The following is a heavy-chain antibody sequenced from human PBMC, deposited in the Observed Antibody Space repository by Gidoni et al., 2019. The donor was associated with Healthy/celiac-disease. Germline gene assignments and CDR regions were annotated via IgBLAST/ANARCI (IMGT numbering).Heavy chain of an antibody. D-gene: IGHD4-17*01. CDR3: ARGAGYGGYSEGRYFDL. J-gene: IGHJ2*01. CDR1: GFTFSNSA. CDR2: ISYDGSNK. V-gene: IGHV3-30*04. Sequence: QVQLVESGGGVVQPGRSLRLSCAASGFTFSNSAMYWGRQAPGKGLEWVAVISYDGSNKYSADSVKGRFTISRDNSKNKLYLQMNSLRAEDTAVYYCARGAGYGGYSEGRYFDLWGRGTLVTVSS.